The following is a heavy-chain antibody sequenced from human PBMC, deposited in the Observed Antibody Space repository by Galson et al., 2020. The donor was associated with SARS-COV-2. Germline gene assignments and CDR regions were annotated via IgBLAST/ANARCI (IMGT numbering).Heavy chain of an antibody. D-gene: IGHD4-17*01. J-gene: IGHJ6*02. V-gene: IGHV4-59*01. CDR1: DAPMRSYN. Sequence: SETLSLTCSVSDAPMRSYNRSWIRPPPGKGLEWTGYIPYSRSTSYNPSLRSRVTISVDLSKNQLSLKVTSVTAADTAVYYCARDPAPLYGDNYYYGMDVWGRGTTVTVSS. CDR3: ARDPAPLYGDNYYYGMDV. CDR2: IPYSRST.